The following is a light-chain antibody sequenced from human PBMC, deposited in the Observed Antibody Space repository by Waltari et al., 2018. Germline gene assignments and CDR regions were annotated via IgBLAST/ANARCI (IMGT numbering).Light chain of an antibody. CDR1: QSLSVAY. Sequence: EIVPMQSPITLSLSAGDAATRCCRASQSLSVAYLAWYQHRSGQAPRLLIYGAYHRATGIPDRFSGSGSGTDFTLTITRLEPDDFAVYYCQQYDTSPGTFGQGTNLEI. CDR2: GAY. V-gene: IGKV3-20*01. CDR3: QQYDTSPGT. J-gene: IGKJ2*01.